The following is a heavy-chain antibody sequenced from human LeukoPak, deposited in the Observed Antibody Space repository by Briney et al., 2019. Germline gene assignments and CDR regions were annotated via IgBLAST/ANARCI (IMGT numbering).Heavy chain of an antibody. CDR1: GGSISSYY. V-gene: IGHV4-59*01. CDR2: IYYSGST. D-gene: IGHD3-10*01. CDR3: ARGSPYRGRAFDI. Sequence: PSETLSLTCTVSGGSISSYYWSWVRQPPGKGLEWIGYIYYSGSTNYNPSLKSRVTISVDTSKNQFSLKLSSVTAADTAVYYCARGSPYRGRAFDIWGQGTMVTVSS. J-gene: IGHJ3*02.